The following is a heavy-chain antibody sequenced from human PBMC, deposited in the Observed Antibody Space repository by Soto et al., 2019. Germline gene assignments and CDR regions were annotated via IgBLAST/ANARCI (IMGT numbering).Heavy chain of an antibody. D-gene: IGHD6-13*01. J-gene: IGHJ4*02. CDR2: IYHSGST. CDR1: GGSISSGGYS. CDR3: ASSLSMAAAGILPFDY. V-gene: IGHV4-30-2*01. Sequence: SETLSLTCAVSGGSISSGGYSWSWIRQPPGKGLEWIGYIYHSGSTYYNPSLKSRVTISVDRSKNQFSLKLSSVTAADTAVYYCASSLSMAAAGILPFDYWGQGTLVTVSS.